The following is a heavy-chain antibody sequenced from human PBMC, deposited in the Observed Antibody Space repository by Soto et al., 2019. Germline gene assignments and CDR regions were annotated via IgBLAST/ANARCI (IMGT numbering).Heavy chain of an antibody. J-gene: IGHJ4*02. Sequence: GGSLRLSCAASGFTFSGSAMHWVRQASGKGLEGVGRIRSKANSYATAYAASVKGRFTISRDDSKNTAYLQMNSLKTEDTAVYYCTRPGRDSSGYYYSYWGQGTLVTVSS. CDR3: TRPGRDSSGYYYSY. CDR2: IRSKANSYAT. V-gene: IGHV3-73*01. CDR1: GFTFSGSA. D-gene: IGHD3-22*01.